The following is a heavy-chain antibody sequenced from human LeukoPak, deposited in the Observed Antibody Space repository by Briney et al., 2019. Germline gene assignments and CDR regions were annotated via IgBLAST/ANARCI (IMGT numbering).Heavy chain of an antibody. CDR3: ARHSRYGGNSDGDDY. J-gene: IGHJ4*02. D-gene: IGHD4-23*01. V-gene: IGHV4-59*08. CDR1: GGSISSYY. CDR2: IYYSGST. Sequence: SETLSLTCTVSGGSISSYYWSWIRQPPGKGLEWIGYIYYSGSTNYNPPLKSRVTISVDTSKNQFSLKLSSVTAADTAVYYCARHSRYGGNSDGDDYWGQGTLVTVSS.